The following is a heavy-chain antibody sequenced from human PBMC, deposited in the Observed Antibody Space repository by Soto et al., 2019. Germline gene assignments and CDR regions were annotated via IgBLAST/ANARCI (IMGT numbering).Heavy chain of an antibody. CDR3: ATLPTWGGYCSGGSCSGRARDY. D-gene: IGHD2-15*01. Sequence: QVQLQQWGAGLLKPSETLSLTCAVYGGSFSGYYWSWIRQPPGKGLEWIGEINHSGSTNYNPSLKSRVTISVDTSKNQFSLKLSSVTAAGTAVYYCATLPTWGGYCSGGSCSGRARDYWGQGTLVTVSS. CDR2: INHSGST. J-gene: IGHJ4*02. CDR1: GGSFSGYY. V-gene: IGHV4-34*01.